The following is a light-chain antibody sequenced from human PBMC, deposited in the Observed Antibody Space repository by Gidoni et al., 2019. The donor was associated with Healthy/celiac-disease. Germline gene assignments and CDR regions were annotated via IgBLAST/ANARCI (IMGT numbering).Light chain of an antibody. J-gene: IGKJ3*01. CDR2: DAS. CDR1: QIVSSY. Sequence: EIVLKQSPATLSLSPGERATLSCRASQIVSSYLAWYQQKPGQAPRLLIYDASNRATGIPARFSGSGSGTDFPLTISSLEPEDFAVYYCQQRSNWLFTFGPGTKVDIK. V-gene: IGKV3-11*01. CDR3: QQRSNWLFT.